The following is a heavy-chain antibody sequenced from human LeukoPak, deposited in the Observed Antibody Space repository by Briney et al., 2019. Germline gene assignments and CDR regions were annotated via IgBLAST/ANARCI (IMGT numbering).Heavy chain of an antibody. CDR3: ARGGVGATLNSTYYYYYGMDV. J-gene: IGHJ6*02. D-gene: IGHD1-26*01. CDR1: GGSISSYY. Sequence: PSETLSLTCTVSGGSISSYYWSWIRQPPGKGLEWIGYIYYSGSTNYNPSLKSRVTISVDTSKNQFSLKLSSVTAADTAVYYCARGGVGATLNSTYYYYYGMDVWGQGTTVTVSS. V-gene: IGHV4-59*12. CDR2: IYYSGST.